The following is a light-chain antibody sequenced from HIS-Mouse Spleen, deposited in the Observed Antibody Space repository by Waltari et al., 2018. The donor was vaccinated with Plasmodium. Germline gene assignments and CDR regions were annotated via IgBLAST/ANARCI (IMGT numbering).Light chain of an antibody. CDR3: QAWDSSTAYV. CDR1: KLGDQY. J-gene: IGLJ1*01. Sequence: SYELTQPPSVSVSPGQTASITCSGVKLGDQYACWYQQKPGQYPVLVIYQDSKRPSGIPERFPGSNSGNTATLTISGTQTMDEADYYCQAWDSSTAYVFGTGTKVTVL. CDR2: QDS. V-gene: IGLV3-1*01.